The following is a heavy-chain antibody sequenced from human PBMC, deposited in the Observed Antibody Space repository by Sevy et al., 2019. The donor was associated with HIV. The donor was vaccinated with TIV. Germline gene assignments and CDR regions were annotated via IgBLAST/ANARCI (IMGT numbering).Heavy chain of an antibody. CDR1: GFTFSSYA. CDR3: ARDLFSYGYRLGTSVIDP. Sequence: GGYLRLSCAASGFTFSSYAMHWVRQAPGKGLEWVAVISYDGSNKYYTDSVKGRFTISRDNSKNTLYLQMNSLRAEDTAVYYCARDLFSYGYRLGTSVIDPWGHGTLVTVSS. CDR2: ISYDGSNK. V-gene: IGHV3-30-3*01. J-gene: IGHJ5*02. D-gene: IGHD5-18*01.